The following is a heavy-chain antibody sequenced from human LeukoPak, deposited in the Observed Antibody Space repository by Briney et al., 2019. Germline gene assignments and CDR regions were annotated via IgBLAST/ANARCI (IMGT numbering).Heavy chain of an antibody. D-gene: IGHD3-3*01. CDR2: ISSSSSYI. V-gene: IGHV3-21*01. J-gene: IGHJ4*02. CDR1: GFTFSSYS. Sequence: GGSLRLSCAASGFTFSSYSMNWVRQAPGKGLEWVSSISSSSSYIYYADSVKGRFTISRDNAKNSLYLQTNSLRAEDTAVYYCASSFGVVIIDYWGQGTLVTVSS. CDR3: ASSFGVVIIDY.